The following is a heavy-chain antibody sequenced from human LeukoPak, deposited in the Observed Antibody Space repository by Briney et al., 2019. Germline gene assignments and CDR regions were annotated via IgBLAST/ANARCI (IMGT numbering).Heavy chain of an antibody. Sequence: SETLSLTCTVSGGSISSYDWSWIRQPAGKGLEWIGRIYTRGSTNYNPSLKSRVSMSVDTSKKQFSLKLSSVTAADTAVYSCAGFTFFRGVITFDYWGQGTLVTVSS. CDR2: IYTRGST. V-gene: IGHV4-4*07. J-gene: IGHJ4*02. CDR3: AGFTFFRGVITFDY. CDR1: GGSISSYD. D-gene: IGHD3-10*01.